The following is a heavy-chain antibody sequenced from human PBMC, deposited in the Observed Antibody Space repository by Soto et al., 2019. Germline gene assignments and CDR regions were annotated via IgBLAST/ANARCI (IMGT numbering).Heavy chain of an antibody. CDR2: IYYSGST. J-gene: IGHJ1*01. D-gene: IGHD4-17*01. CDR3: ARDDHGDTGYFQH. CDR1: GGSVSSYY. Sequence: QVQLQESGPGLVKPSETLSLTCTVSGGSVSSYYWSWIRQPPGKGLEWIGYIYYSGSTNYNPSLKSRVTISVDTSKNQFSLKLRSATAADTAVYYCARDDHGDTGYFQHWCQGTLVTVSS. V-gene: IGHV4-59*02.